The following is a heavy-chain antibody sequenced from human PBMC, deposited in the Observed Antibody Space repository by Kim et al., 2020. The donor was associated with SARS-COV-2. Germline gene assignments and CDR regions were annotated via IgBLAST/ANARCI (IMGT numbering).Heavy chain of an antibody. CDR3: AKDQHYGDYYYYGMDV. J-gene: IGHJ6*04. V-gene: IGHV3-9*01. Sequence: GGSLRLSCVASGFRFDDYAMHWVRQAPGKGLEWVSGISWNSGSIGYADSVKGRFTISRDNAKKSLYLQMNSLRTEDTALYYCAKDQHYGDYYYYGMDVWGEGTTVTVSA. D-gene: IGHD4-17*01. CDR2: ISWNSGSI. CDR1: GFRFDDYA.